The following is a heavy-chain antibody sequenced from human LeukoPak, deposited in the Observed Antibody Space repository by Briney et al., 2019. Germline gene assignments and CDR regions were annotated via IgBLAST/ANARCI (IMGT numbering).Heavy chain of an antibody. CDR3: ARGGAVAGTR. Sequence: PSETLSLTCTVSGGSISSSSYYWGWIRQPPGKGLEWIGSIYYSGSTYYNPSLKSRVTISVDTSKNQFSLKLSSVTAADTAVYYCARGGAVAGTRWGQGTLVTVSS. D-gene: IGHD6-19*01. CDR2: IYYSGST. CDR1: GGSISSSSYY. J-gene: IGHJ4*02. V-gene: IGHV4-39*07.